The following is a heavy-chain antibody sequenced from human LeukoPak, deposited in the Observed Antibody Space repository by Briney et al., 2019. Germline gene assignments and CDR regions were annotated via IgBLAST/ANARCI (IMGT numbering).Heavy chain of an antibody. Sequence: GGSLRLSCAASRFTFSNYLMHWVRQAPGKGLVWVSRITSDGSSTHYADSVKGRFTISRDNAKNTLYLQMNSLTAEDTAVYYCVSLGYCSTSSCQPWGQGTLVTVSS. V-gene: IGHV3-74*01. J-gene: IGHJ4*02. CDR1: RFTFSNYL. D-gene: IGHD2-2*01. CDR2: ITSDGSST. CDR3: VSLGYCSTSSCQP.